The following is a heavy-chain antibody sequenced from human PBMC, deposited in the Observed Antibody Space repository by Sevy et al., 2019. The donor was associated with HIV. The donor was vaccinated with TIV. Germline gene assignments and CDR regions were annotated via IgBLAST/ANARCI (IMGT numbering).Heavy chain of an antibody. CDR1: GFTFSSYE. J-gene: IGHJ3*02. Sequence: GGSLRLSCAASGFTFSSYEMNWVRQAPGKGLEWVSYISSSGSTIYYADSVKGRFTISRDNAKNSLYLQMNSLRAEDKAVYYCARRGDYYDSSGYYGGAFDIWGQGTMVTVSS. V-gene: IGHV3-48*03. CDR3: ARRGDYYDSSGYYGGAFDI. CDR2: ISSSGSTI. D-gene: IGHD3-22*01.